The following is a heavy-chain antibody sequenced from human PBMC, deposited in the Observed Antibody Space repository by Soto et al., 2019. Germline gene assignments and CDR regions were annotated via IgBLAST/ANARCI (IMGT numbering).Heavy chain of an antibody. V-gene: IGHV1-18*04. CDR1: GYTFTPYY. CDR3: ARDTAAAGIFDY. CDR2: ISAYNGNT. J-gene: IGHJ4*02. D-gene: IGHD6-13*01. Sequence: ASVKGSCKASGYTFTPYYMHCLRQAPGQGLEWMGWISAYNGNTNYAQKLQGRVTMTTDTSTSTAYMELRSLRSDDTAVYYCARDTAAAGIFDYWGQGTLVTVSS.